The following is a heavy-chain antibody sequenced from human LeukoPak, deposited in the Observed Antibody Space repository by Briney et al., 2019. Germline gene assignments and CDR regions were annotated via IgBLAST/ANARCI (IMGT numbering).Heavy chain of an antibody. CDR3: ARQSRDGSKTRGYYFDY. CDR1: GYIFTHYW. D-gene: IGHD3-10*01. V-gene: IGHV5-51*01. J-gene: IGHJ4*02. CDR2: IFPADSDT. Sequence: GESLKISCQVSGYIFTHYWIGWVRRMPGKDLESMGVIFPADSDTTYSPSFQGQVTISADKSISTVYLQWSSLKASDTAMYYCARQSRDGSKTRGYYFDYWGQGTLVTVSS.